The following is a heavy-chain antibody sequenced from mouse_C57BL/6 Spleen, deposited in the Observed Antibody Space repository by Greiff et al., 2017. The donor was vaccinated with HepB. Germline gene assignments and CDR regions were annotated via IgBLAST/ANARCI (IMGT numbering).Heavy chain of an antibody. D-gene: IGHD1-1*02. V-gene: IGHV5-17*01. CDR1: GFTFSDYG. CDR3: ARWSPYYFDY. J-gene: IGHJ2*01. CDR2: ISSGSSTI. Sequence: DVKLQESGGGLVKPGGSLKLSCAASGFTFSDYGMHWVRQAPEKGLEWVAYISSGSSTIYYADTVKGRFTISRDNAKNTLFLQMTSLRSEDTAMYYCARWSPYYFDYWGQGTTLTVSS.